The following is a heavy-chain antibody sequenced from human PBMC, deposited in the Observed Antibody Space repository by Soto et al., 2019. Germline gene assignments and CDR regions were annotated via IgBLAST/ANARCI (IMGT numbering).Heavy chain of an antibody. CDR1: GFTFSSYS. J-gene: IGHJ4*02. V-gene: IGHV3-21*01. D-gene: IGHD3-22*01. Sequence: GGSLRLSCAASGFTFSSYSMKWVRQAPGKGLEWVSSISSSSSYIYYADSVKGRFTISRDNAKNSVYLQMNSLRAEDTAVYYCARDPPGYYYDSSGYYADYWAREPWSPSPQ. CDR2: ISSSSSYI. CDR3: ARDPPGYYYDSSGYYADY.